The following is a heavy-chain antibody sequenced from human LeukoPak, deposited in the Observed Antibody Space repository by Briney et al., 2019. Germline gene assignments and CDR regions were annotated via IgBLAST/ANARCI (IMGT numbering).Heavy chain of an antibody. CDR1: GGSISSSSYY. V-gene: IGHV4-39*01. J-gene: IGHJ4*02. Sequence: SETLSLTCTVSGGSISSSSYYWGWIRQPPGKGLEWIGSVYYSGSTYYNPSLKSRVTISIDTSKNQFSLKVSSVTATDTAVYYCARLLVVEGFDYWGQGTLVTVSS. D-gene: IGHD2-2*01. CDR2: VYYSGST. CDR3: ARLLVVEGFDY.